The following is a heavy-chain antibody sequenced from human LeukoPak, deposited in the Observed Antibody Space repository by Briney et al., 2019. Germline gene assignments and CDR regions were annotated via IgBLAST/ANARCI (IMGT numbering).Heavy chain of an antibody. V-gene: IGHV3-30*03. CDR2: ISYDGSNK. D-gene: IGHD3-10*01. J-gene: IGHJ6*02. CDR1: GFTFSNYG. CDR3: AREAAESYGMDV. Sequence: GGSLRLSCAASGFTFSNYGMHWVRQAPGKGLEWVAVISYDGSNKYYADSVEGRFTISRDNAKNSLYLQMNSLRAEDTAVYYCAREAAESYGMDVWGQGTTVTVSS.